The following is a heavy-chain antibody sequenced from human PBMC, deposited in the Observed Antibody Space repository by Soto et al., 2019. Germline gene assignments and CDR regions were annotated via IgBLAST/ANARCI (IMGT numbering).Heavy chain of an antibody. J-gene: IGHJ4*02. V-gene: IGHV1-18*01. Sequence: GASVKVSCKASGYTFTSYGISWVRQAPGQGLEWMGWISAYNGNTNYAQKLQGRVTMTTDTSTSTAYMELRSLRSDDTAVYYCARDSYTKVPAAIPLDYWGQGTLVTVSS. D-gene: IGHD2-2*01. CDR2: ISAYNGNT. CDR3: ARDSYTKVPAAIPLDY. CDR1: GYTFTSYG.